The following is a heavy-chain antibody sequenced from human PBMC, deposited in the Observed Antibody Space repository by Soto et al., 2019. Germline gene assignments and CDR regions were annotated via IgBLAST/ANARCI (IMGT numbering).Heavy chain of an antibody. V-gene: IGHV3-23*01. Sequence: GGSLRLSCGVSGFPFAPSSMSWVRQSPGKGLEWVSTISVSVGSTYSADSVQGRFTVSSDISDNTLFLRMTSLTADDTAVYFCAKRDVPHSTSNAYFYDHWGRGVLVTVSS. J-gene: IGHJ4*02. CDR1: GFPFAPSS. CDR3: AKRDVPHSTSNAYFYDH. CDR2: ISVSVGST. D-gene: IGHD2-21*02.